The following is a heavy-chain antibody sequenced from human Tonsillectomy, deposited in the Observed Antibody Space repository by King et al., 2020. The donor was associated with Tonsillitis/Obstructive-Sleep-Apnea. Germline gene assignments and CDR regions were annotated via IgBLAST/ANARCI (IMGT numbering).Heavy chain of an antibody. J-gene: IGHJ4*02. CDR3: ARYPLPYSSGWSYYFDY. CDR2: ISSSGSTI. V-gene: IGHV3-48*03. D-gene: IGHD6-19*01. CDR1: GFTFSSYE. Sequence: QLVQSGGGLVQPGGSLRLSCAASGFTFSSYEMNWVRQAPGKGLEWVSYISSSGSTIYYADSVKGRFTISRDNAKNSLYLQMNSLRAEDTAVYYCARYPLPYSSGWSYYFDYWGQGTLVTVSS.